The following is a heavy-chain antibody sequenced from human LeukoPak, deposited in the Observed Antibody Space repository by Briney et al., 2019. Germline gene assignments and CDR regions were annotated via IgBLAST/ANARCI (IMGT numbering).Heavy chain of an antibody. J-gene: IGHJ4*02. Sequence: NWVRQHPGKGLEWIGYIYYSGSTYYNPSLKSRVTISVDTSKNQFSLKLSSVTAADTAVYYCARTQFVVVPAAMSVYFDYWGQGTLVTVSS. CDR3: ARTQFVVVPAAMSVYFDY. D-gene: IGHD2-2*01. CDR2: IYYSGST. V-gene: IGHV4-31*02.